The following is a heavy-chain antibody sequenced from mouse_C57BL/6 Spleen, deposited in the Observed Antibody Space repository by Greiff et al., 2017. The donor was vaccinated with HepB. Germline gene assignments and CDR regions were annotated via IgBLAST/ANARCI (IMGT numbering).Heavy chain of an antibody. CDR3: AREDYYGSSWFAY. D-gene: IGHD1-1*01. Sequence: QVHVKQPGAELVRPGSSVKLSCKASGYTFTSYWMHWVKQRPIQGLEWIGNIDPSDSETHYNQKFKDKATLTVDKSSSTAYMQLSSLTSEDSAFYYCAREDYYGSSWFAYWGQGTLVTVSA. J-gene: IGHJ3*01. V-gene: IGHV1-52*01. CDR2: IDPSDSET. CDR1: GYTFTSYW.